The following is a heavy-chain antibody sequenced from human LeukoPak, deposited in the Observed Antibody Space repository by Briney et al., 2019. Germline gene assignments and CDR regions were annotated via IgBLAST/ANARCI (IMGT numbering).Heavy chain of an antibody. CDR2: ISYDGSNK. J-gene: IGHJ1*01. CDR1: GFTFSSYA. V-gene: IGHV3-30-3*01. CDR3: ARDPPSEQWPPLHYFQH. D-gene: IGHD6-19*01. Sequence: PGRSLRLSCAASGFTFSSYAMHWVRQAPGKGLEWVAVISYDGSNKYYADSVKGRFTISRDNSKNTLYLQMNSLRAEDTAVYYCARDPPSEQWPPLHYFQHWGQGTLATVSS.